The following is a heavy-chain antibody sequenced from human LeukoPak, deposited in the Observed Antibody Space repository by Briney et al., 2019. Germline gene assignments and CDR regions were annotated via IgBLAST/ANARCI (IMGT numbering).Heavy chain of an antibody. CDR2: ISGSGGST. Sequence: RGSLRLSCAASGFTFSSYAMSWVRQAPGKGLEWVSAISGSGGSTYYTDSVKGRFTISRDNSKNTLYLQMNSLRAEDTAVYYCAKDQFYDFWSGYSYYFDYWGQGTLVTVSS. V-gene: IGHV3-23*01. CDR3: AKDQFYDFWSGYSYYFDY. CDR1: GFTFSSYA. D-gene: IGHD3-3*01. J-gene: IGHJ4*02.